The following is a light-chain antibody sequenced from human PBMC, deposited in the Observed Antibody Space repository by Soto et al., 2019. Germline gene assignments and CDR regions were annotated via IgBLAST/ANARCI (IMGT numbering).Light chain of an antibody. CDR3: TQYYTHST. CDR1: QDLDKW. J-gene: IGKJ4*02. CDR2: KSS. V-gene: IGKV1-5*03. Sequence: ILMSQSPSSLSASVGDRVTITCRASQDLDKWLAWYQQKPGKAPNLLIYKSSTLREGVPSRFSGFGSGTEYILTISDLQPDDFEAYSTTQYYTHSTFG.